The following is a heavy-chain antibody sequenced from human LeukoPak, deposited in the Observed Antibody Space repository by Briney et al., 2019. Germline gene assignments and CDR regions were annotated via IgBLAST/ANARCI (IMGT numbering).Heavy chain of an antibody. D-gene: IGHD2-2*01. CDR3: ARDKKGSSCYDF. CDR1: GGSISRFY. V-gene: IGHV4-59*01. CDR2: AYHSGST. J-gene: IGHJ4*02. Sequence: SETLSLTCTVSGGSISRFYWNWIRQPPGKGLEWIGFAYHSGSTTRNPSLESRVTISVDTSTNQVSLRLSSVTAADTAVYYCARDKKGSSCYDFWGQGTLVTVSS.